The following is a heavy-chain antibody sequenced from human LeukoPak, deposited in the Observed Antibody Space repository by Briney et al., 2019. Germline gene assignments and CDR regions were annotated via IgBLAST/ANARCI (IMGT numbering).Heavy chain of an antibody. CDR1: GFTFSSYA. D-gene: IGHD3-10*01. J-gene: IGHJ4*02. V-gene: IGHV3-30*01. Sequence: GGSLRLSCAASGFTFSSYAMHWVRQAPGKGLERVAVISYEGSNKYYADSVKGRVTTSRDNSKNTLYLQMNSLRAEDTAVYYCARGQKTYYYGSGSYIGSAFDYWGQGTLVTVSS. CDR3: ARGQKTYYYGSGSYIGSAFDY. CDR2: ISYEGSNK.